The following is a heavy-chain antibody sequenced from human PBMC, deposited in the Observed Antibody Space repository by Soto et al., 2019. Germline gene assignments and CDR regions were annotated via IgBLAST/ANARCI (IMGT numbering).Heavy chain of an antibody. Sequence: GGSLRLSCAASGFTFSIYALYWVRQAPGKGLEWVAVMSYDGSNKYYADSVKGRFTISRDNSKNTLYLQMNSLRAEDTAVYYCARVRGRYFDYWGQGTLVTVSS. CDR3: ARVRGRYFDY. V-gene: IGHV3-30-3*01. J-gene: IGHJ4*02. CDR2: MSYDGSNK. D-gene: IGHD3-10*01. CDR1: GFTFSIYA.